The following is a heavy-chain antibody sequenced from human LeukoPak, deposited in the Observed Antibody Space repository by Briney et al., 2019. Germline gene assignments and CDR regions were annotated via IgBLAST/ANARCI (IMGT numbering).Heavy chain of an antibody. CDR1: GFTFSNYW. CDR3: ARDYYDSRGYYSAAFDY. J-gene: IGHJ4*02. D-gene: IGHD3-22*01. CDR2: ISSDGTIT. V-gene: IGHV3-74*03. Sequence: PGGSLRLSCAASGFTFSNYWMHWVRQAPGKGLEWVSSISSDGTITTYAGSVKGRFTISRDNAKNTLYLQMNSLRAEDTAVYYCARDYYDSRGYYSAAFDYWGQGTLVTVST.